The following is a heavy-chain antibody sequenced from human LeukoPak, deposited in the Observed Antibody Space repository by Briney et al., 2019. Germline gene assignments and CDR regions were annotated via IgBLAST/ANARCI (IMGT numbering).Heavy chain of an antibody. J-gene: IGHJ4*02. V-gene: IGHV3-21*04. CDR2: ISSSSSYI. D-gene: IGHD6-19*01. CDR1: GFTFSSYS. Sequence: GGSLRLSCAASGFTFSSYSMNWVRQAPGKGLEWVSSISSSSSYIYYADSVKGRFTISRDNAKNSLYLQMNSLRAEDTAVYYCARAVGSGWYEGFDYWGQGTLVTVSS. CDR3: ARAVGSGWYEGFDY.